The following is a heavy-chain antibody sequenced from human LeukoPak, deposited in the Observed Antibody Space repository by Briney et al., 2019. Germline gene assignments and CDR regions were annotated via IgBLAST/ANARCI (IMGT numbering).Heavy chain of an antibody. CDR2: IIPIFGTA. CDR3: AKDHYGDYGLVDY. J-gene: IGHJ4*02. D-gene: IGHD4-17*01. V-gene: IGHV1-69*01. CDR1: GGTFSSYA. Sequence: AASVKVSCTASGGTFSSYAISWVRQAPGQGLEWMGGIIPIFGTANYAQKFQGRVTITADESTSTAYMELSSLRSEDTAVYYCAKDHYGDYGLVDYWGQGTLVTVSS.